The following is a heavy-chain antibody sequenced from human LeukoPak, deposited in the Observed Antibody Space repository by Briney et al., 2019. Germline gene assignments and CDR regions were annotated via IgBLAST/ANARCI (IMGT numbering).Heavy chain of an antibody. J-gene: IGHJ4*02. CDR3: ARLDYDFRSGYVRPYYFDY. CDR2: IYYSGST. D-gene: IGHD3-3*01. V-gene: IGHV4-39*01. CDR1: GGSISSSSYY. Sequence: SETLSLTCTVSGGSISSSSYYWGWIRQPPGKGLEWIGSIYYSGSTYYNPSLKSRVTISVDTSKNQFSLKLSSVTAADTAVYYCARLDYDFRSGYVRPYYFDYWGQGTLVTVSS.